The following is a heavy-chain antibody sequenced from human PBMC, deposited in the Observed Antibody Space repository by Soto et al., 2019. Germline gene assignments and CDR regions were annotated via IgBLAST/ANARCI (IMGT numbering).Heavy chain of an antibody. J-gene: IGHJ4*02. CDR2: IRSKPYGGTT. V-gene: IGHV3-49*03. CDR1: GYIFGDYA. Sequence: GGSLRLSCTASGYIFGDYAMSWFRQAPGKGLEWVGFIRSKPYGGTTGYAASVEGRFTVSRDESKTIAYLQMNSLKTEDTAVYYCTRWKESYSDYWGQGTLVTVSS. D-gene: IGHD1-1*01. CDR3: TRWKESYSDY.